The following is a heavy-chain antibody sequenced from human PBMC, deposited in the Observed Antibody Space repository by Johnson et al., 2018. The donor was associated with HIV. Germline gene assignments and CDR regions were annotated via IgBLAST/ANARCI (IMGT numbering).Heavy chain of an antibody. J-gene: IGHJ3*02. Sequence: QVQLVESAGGVVQPGRSLRLSCAASGFTFSDYYMSWIRQAPGKGLEWVSYISSSGSTIYYADSVKGRFTISRDNAKNSLYLQMNSLRAEDTAVYYCARDLGPGDYSGSYSDAFDIWGQGTMVTVSS. CDR3: ARDLGPGDYSGSYSDAFDI. CDR2: ISSSGSTI. V-gene: IGHV3-11*04. CDR1: GFTFSDYY. D-gene: IGHD1-26*01.